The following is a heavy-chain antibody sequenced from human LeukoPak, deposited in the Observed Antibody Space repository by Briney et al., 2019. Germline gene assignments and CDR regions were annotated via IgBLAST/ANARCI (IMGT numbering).Heavy chain of an antibody. Sequence: PGGSLRLSCAASGFTVSTNHMNWVRQAPGKGLEWVSIIYSGGDTYYADSVKGRFTISRDNSKNTLYLQMNSLRAEDTAVYYCARDGLYDNSGYYYGDAFDIWGQGTMVTVSS. V-gene: IGHV3-66*01. CDR2: IYSGGDT. J-gene: IGHJ3*02. CDR3: ARDGLYDNSGYYYGDAFDI. CDR1: GFTVSTNH. D-gene: IGHD3-22*01.